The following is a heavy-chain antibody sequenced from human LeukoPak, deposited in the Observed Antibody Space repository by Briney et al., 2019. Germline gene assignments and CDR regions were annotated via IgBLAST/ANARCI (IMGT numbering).Heavy chain of an antibody. D-gene: IGHD3-3*01. Sequence: GGSLRLSCAASGFTFSSYAMSWVRQAPGKGLEWVSAISGSGGSTYYADSVKGRFTISRDNFKNTLYLQMNSLRAEDTAVYYCAKDPDYYDFWSGYLRGAFDIWGQGTMVTVSS. CDR3: AKDPDYYDFWSGYLRGAFDI. V-gene: IGHV3-23*01. J-gene: IGHJ3*02. CDR1: GFTFSSYA. CDR2: ISGSGGST.